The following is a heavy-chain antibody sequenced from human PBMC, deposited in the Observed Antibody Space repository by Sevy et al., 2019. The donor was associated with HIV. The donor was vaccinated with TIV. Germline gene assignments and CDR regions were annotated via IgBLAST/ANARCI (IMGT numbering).Heavy chain of an antibody. V-gene: IGHV4-59*01. Sequence: SETLSLTCTVSGGSISSYYWSWIRQPPGKRLEWIGYIYYSGSTNYNPSLKSRVTISVDTSKNQFSLKLRSVTAADTAVYYCARESYDILPGSRGMDVWGQGTAVTVSS. CDR2: IYYSGST. CDR1: GGSISSYY. D-gene: IGHD3-9*01. J-gene: IGHJ6*02. CDR3: ARESYDILPGSRGMDV.